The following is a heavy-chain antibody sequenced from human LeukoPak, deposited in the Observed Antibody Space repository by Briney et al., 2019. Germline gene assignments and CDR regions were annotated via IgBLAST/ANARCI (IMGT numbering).Heavy chain of an antibody. CDR3: ARAEEPLRYFDWFTRYFDL. J-gene: IGHJ2*01. CDR2: IYTSGST. CDR1: GGSISSYY. D-gene: IGHD3-9*01. V-gene: IGHV4-4*07. Sequence: SSETLSLTCTVSGGSISSYYWSWIRQPAGKGLEWIGRIYTSGSTNYNPSLKSRVTMSVDTSKNQFSLKLSSVTAADTAVYYCARAEEPLRYFDWFTRYFDLWGRGTLVTVSS.